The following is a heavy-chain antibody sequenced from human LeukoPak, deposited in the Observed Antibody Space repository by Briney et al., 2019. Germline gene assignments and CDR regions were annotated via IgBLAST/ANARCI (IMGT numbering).Heavy chain of an antibody. J-gene: IGHJ4*02. V-gene: IGHV1-2*02. CDR1: GYTFTDYY. CDR3: ARIRGGNNYHFDY. D-gene: IGHD1-26*01. Sequence: ASVKVSCKASGYTFTDYYMHWVRQAPGQGLEWMGWSNPNSGVTNYAQKFQGRVTMTTDTSVSTAYMDLSRLRSDDTAVYYCARIRGGNNYHFDYWGQGTLVTVSS. CDR2: SNPNSGVT.